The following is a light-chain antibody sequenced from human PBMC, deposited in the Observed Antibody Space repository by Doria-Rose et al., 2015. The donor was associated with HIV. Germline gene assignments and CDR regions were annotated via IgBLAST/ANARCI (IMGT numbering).Light chain of an antibody. J-gene: IGKJ3*01. CDR3: QQLNSYS. CDR2: AAS. CDR1: QDIGNY. V-gene: IGKV1-9*01. Sequence: TITCRASQDIGNYLAWYQQKPGKAPKLLIYAASTLQSGVPSRFSGSGSGTEFTLTISSLQPEDFATYYCQQLNSYSFGPGTKVDIK.